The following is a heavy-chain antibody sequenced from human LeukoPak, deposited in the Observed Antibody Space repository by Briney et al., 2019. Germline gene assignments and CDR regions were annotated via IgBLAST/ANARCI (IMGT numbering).Heavy chain of an antibody. Sequence: GGSLRLSCAASGFTVSSNYMSWVRQAPGKGLEWASVIYSGGSTYYADSVKGRFTISRDNSKNTLYLQMNSLRAEDTAVYYCARVTHYDILTGYPFDYWGQGTLVTVSS. D-gene: IGHD3-9*01. CDR3: ARVTHYDILTGYPFDY. V-gene: IGHV3-66*01. J-gene: IGHJ4*02. CDR1: GFTVSSNY. CDR2: IYSGGST.